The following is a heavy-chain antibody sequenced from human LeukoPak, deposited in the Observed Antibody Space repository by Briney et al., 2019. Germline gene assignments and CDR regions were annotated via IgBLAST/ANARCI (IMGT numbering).Heavy chain of an antibody. D-gene: IGHD6-19*01. V-gene: IGHV3-33*01. CDR2: IWYDGSNK. CDR3: ATAVASSSGWYADY. J-gene: IGHJ4*02. Sequence: QTGGSLRLSCAASGFTFRSYGMHWVRQAPSKGLEWVAVIWYDGSNKYYADSVKGRFTVSRDNSKNTLYLQMNSLRAEDTAVYYCATAVASSSGWYADYWGQGTLVTVSS. CDR1: GFTFRSYG.